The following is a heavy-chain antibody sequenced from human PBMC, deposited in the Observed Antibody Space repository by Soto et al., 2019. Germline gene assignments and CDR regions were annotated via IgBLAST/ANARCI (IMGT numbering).Heavy chain of an antibody. CDR1: GFTFSSYA. Sequence: GGSLRLSCAASGFTFSSYAMNWVRQAPGKGPEWVSHISVAGDTYYADSVKGRFTISRDNSRNTLFLQMNSLRAEDTAVYYCANSISTANSFDYWGQGTPVTVSS. J-gene: IGHJ4*02. V-gene: IGHV3-23*01. CDR2: ISVAGDT. CDR3: ANSISTANSFDY.